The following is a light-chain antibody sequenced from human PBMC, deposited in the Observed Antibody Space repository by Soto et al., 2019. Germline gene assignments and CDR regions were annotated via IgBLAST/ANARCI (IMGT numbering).Light chain of an antibody. CDR2: GAS. Sequence: EILMTQSPATLSVSPGERATLACRASQSVSHNLAWYQQKPGQATRLLFYGASTRATGIPARFSGSGSGTDFTLTISSLQYEDSAVYYFQQSNHWPYSFGQGTKLEIK. CDR3: QQSNHWPYS. CDR1: QSVSHN. V-gene: IGKV3-15*01. J-gene: IGKJ2*01.